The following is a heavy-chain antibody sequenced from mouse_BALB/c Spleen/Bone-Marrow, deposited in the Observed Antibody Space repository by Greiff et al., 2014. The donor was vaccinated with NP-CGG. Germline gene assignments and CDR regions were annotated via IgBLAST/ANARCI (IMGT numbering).Heavy chain of an antibody. CDR3: ARAITDAMDY. J-gene: IGHJ4*01. D-gene: IGHD2-4*01. V-gene: IGHV1-54*01. Sequence: QVQLKQSGADLVKPGASVKVSCKGSGFAFTNYLIEWVKQRPGQGREWIGVINSGSGGTKYNEKFKGKETLTADKSSSTAYMQLSSRTSDDAAVYFCARAITDAMDYWGQGTSVTVSS. CDR2: INSGSGGT. CDR1: GFAFTNYL.